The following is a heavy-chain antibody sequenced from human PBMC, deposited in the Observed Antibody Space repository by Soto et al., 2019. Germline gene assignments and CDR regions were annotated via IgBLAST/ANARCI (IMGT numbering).Heavy chain of an antibody. CDR1: GGSVSSGSYY. V-gene: IGHV4-61*01. CDR3: AGGSYLDY. J-gene: IGHJ4*02. D-gene: IGHD1-26*01. Sequence: PSETLSLTCTVSGGSVSSGSYYWSWIRQPPGKGLEWIGYIYYSGSTNYNPSLKSRVTISVDTSKNQFSLKLSSVTAADTAVYYCAGGSYLDYWGQGTLVTVSS. CDR2: IYYSGST.